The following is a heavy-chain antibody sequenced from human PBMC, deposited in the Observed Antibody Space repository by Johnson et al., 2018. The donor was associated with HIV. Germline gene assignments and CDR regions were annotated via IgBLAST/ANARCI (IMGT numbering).Heavy chain of an antibody. J-gene: IGHJ3*02. CDR2: IYSGGTT. Sequence: EVQLVESGGGLIQPGGSLRLSCAASGFTVSSNYMSWVRQAPGKGLEWVSVIYSGGTTYYADSVKGRFTFSRDNSKNTLYLHMNSLRADDTAVYYCAREVYYYDSSGYYIDAFDIWGQGTMGTVSS. CDR1: GFTVSSNY. D-gene: IGHD3-22*01. CDR3: AREVYYYDSSGYYIDAFDI. V-gene: IGHV3-53*01.